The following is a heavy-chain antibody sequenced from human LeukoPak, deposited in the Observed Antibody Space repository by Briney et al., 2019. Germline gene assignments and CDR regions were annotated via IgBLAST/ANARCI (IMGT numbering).Heavy chain of an antibody. J-gene: IGHJ6*03. V-gene: IGHV3-23*01. D-gene: IGHD5-24*01. CDR3: ARAWDGYNYYYYYYMDV. CDR2: IVSSGDST. CDR1: GFTFSSYA. Sequence: GGSLRLSCAASGFTFSSYAMSWVRQAPGKGLEWVSAIVSSGDSTYYADSVKGRFTISRDNSKNTLYLQMNSLRAEDTAVYYCARAWDGYNYYYYYYMDVWGKGTTVTVSS.